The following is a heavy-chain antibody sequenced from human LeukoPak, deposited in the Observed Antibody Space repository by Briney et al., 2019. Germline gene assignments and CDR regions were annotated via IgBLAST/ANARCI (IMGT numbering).Heavy chain of an antibody. D-gene: IGHD1-1*01. CDR3: AKEVLDDNWITIDY. CDR2: INASGGSA. CDR1: GFTFSNYG. V-gene: IGHV3-23*01. Sequence: GRSLRLSCAASGFTFSNYGMSWVRQAPGKGLEWVTGINASGGSAYADSVKGRFTISRDNSKNTLYMQMNSLRAEDTALYYCAKEVLDDNWITIDYWGQGILVSVSS. J-gene: IGHJ4*02.